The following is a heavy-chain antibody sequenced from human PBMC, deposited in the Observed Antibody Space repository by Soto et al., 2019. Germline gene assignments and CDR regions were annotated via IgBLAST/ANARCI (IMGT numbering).Heavy chain of an antibody. CDR3: ARSGDLDY. CDR2: ISYDGSNK. V-gene: IGHV3-30-3*01. D-gene: IGHD4-17*01. Sequence: QVQLVESGGGVVQPGRSLRLSCAASGFTFSSYAMHWVRQAPGKGLEWVAVISYDGSNKYYADSVKGRFTISRDNSKNTLYLQMNSLRAEDTAVYYCARSGDLDYWGQGTLVTVSS. J-gene: IGHJ4*02. CDR1: GFTFSSYA.